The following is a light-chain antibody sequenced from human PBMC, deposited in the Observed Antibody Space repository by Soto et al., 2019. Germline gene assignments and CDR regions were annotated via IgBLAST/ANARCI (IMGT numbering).Light chain of an antibody. CDR2: GAV. Sequence: EMVLPQSPGTLSLSPGQRATLSCRASENIRSNYVAWFQQKPGQAPRLLIYGAVSRATGIPDRFSGSGSGTEFTLTISSLEPEDFVVYYCQQYHSTPLTFGQGTKVDIK. J-gene: IGKJ1*01. CDR1: ENIRSNY. V-gene: IGKV3-20*01. CDR3: QQYHSTPLT.